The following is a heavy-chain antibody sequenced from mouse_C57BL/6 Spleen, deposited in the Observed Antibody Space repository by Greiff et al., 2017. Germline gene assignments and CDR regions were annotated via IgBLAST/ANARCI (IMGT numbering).Heavy chain of an antibody. D-gene: IGHD3-2*02. CDR1: GYSFTGYY. J-gene: IGHJ4*01. CDR3: ARYLSPYYAMDD. Sequence: EVQVVESGPELVKPGASVKISCKASGYSFTGYYMNWVKQSPEKSLEWIGEINPSTGGTTYNQKFKAKATLTVDKSSSTAYMQLKSLTSEDSAVYYCARYLSPYYAMDDWGKGTSVTVSS. CDR2: INPSTGGT. V-gene: IGHV1-42*01.